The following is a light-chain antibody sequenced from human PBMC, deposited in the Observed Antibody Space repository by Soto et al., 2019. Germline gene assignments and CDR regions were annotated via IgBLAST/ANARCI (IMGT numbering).Light chain of an antibody. CDR1: NSDVGAYNF. Sequence: QSALAQPAFVSGSPGQSINISCTGSNSDVGAYNFVSWYQHHPGKAPKLILYEVTTRPSGLSSRFSGSKSGNTASLTISGLQADDEANYYFGSYTNNNTPYVFGTGTKVTVL. V-gene: IGLV2-14*01. J-gene: IGLJ1*01. CDR3: GSYTNNNTPYV. CDR2: EVT.